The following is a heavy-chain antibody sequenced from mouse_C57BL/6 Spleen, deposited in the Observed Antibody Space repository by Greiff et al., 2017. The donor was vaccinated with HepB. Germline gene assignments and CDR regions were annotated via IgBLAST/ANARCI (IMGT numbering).Heavy chain of an antibody. CDR1: GYTFTSYG. CDR2: IYPRSGNT. J-gene: IGHJ3*01. D-gene: IGHD2-3*01. CDR3: ASDGYYVRFAY. V-gene: IGHV1-81*01. Sequence: QVQLKQSGAELARPGASVKLSCKASGYTFTSYGISWVKQRTGQGLEWIGEIYPRSGNTYYNEKFKGKATLTADKSSSTAYMELRSLTSEDSAVYFCASDGYYVRFAYWGQGTLVTVSA.